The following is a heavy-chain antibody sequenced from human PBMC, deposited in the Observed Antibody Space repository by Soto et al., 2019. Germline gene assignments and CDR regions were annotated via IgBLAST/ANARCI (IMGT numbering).Heavy chain of an antibody. V-gene: IGHV3-21*01. CDR1: GFTFSSYS. J-gene: IGHJ6*03. CDR2: ISSSSSYI. Sequence: GGSLRLSCAASGFTFSSYSMNWVRQAPGKGLEWVSSISSSSSYIYYADSVKGRLTISRDNAKNSLYLQMNSLRAEDTAVYYCARGLYCSGGSCYSFYYYMDVWGKGTTVTVSS. CDR3: ARGLYCSGGSCYSFYYYMDV. D-gene: IGHD2-15*01.